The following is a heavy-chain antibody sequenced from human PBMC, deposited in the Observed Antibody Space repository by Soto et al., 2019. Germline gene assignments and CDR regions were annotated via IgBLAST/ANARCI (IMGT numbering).Heavy chain of an antibody. CDR3: ARSRDGYSFYFYYGMDG. CDR1: GFTFSNYY. D-gene: IGHD4-4*01. J-gene: IGHJ6*02. Sequence: PGGSLRLSCGASGFTFSNYYTSWIRQAPGKGLEWVSYISSTGRTIYYADSVKGRFTISRDNSKNTLYLQMNSLRAEDTAVYYCARSRDGYSFYFYYGMDGWGQGTTVTVSS. CDR2: ISSTGRTI. V-gene: IGHV3-11*01.